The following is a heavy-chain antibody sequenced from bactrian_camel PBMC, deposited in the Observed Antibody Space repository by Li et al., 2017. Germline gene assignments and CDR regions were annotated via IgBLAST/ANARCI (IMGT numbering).Heavy chain of an antibody. D-gene: IGHD3*01. CDR2: IYSDGMQT. V-gene: IGHV3S6*01. CDR3: AAVYKAGLISRLIAADEYNY. Sequence: HVQLVESGGGLVQPGGSLRLSCAASGSTFRAMWMHWVRQAPGKGLEWVSNIYSDGMQTYYADSVKGRFTTFQDNDKNTVYLQMNSLQPEDTGMYYCAAVYKAGLISRLIAADEYNYWGQGTQVTVS. J-gene: IGHJ4*01. CDR1: GSTFRAMW.